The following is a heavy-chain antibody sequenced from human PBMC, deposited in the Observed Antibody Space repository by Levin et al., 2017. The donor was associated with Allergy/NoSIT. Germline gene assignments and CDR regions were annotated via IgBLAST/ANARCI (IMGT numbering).Heavy chain of an antibody. D-gene: IGHD3-3*01. J-gene: IGHJ5*02. Sequence: SCAASGFTFSRYWLTWVRQAPGKGLESVATINEDGSGRFYVDSVKGRFTISRDNAKNSLYLQMNSLRVDDTAVYYCATFEVIDVEGSWGQGTLVTVSS. CDR1: GFTFSRYW. CDR2: INEDGSGR. CDR3: ATFEVIDVEGS. V-gene: IGHV3-7*03.